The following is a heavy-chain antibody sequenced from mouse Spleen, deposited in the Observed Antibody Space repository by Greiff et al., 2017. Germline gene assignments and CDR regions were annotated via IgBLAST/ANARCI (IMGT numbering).Heavy chain of an antibody. D-gene: IGHD2-2*01. CDR1: GFTFTDYY. CDR2: IRNKANGYTT. V-gene: IGHV7-3*01. CDR3: ARYWGYRLDY. J-gene: IGHJ2*01. Sequence: EVMLVESGGGLVQPGGSLSLSCAASGFTFTDYYVSWVRQPPGKALEWLGFIRNKANGYTTEYSASVKGRFTISRDNSQSILYLQMNALRAEDSATYYCARYWGYRLDYWGQGTTLTVSS.